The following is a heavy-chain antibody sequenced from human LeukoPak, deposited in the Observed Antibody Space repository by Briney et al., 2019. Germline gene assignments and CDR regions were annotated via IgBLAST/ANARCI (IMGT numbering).Heavy chain of an antibody. CDR2: ISSSSSTI. CDR1: GFTFSSYS. D-gene: IGHD3-9*01. J-gene: IGHJ4*02. Sequence: PGGSLRLSCAASGFTFSSYSMNWVRQAPGKGLEWVSYISSSSSTIYYADSVKGRFTISRDNAKNSLYLQMNSLRAEDTAVYYCAKEGSAGYFDWSLPFDYWGQGTLVTVSS. V-gene: IGHV3-48*01. CDR3: AKEGSAGYFDWSLPFDY.